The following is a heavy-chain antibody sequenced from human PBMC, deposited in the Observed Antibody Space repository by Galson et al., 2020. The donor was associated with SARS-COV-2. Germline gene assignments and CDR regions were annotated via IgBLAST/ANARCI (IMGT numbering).Heavy chain of an antibody. CDR1: GGSFSGYY. Sequence: ETSETLSLTCAVYGGSFSGYYWSWIRQPPGKGLEWIGEINHSGSTNYNPSLKSRVTISVDTSKNQFSLKLSSVTAADTAVYYCARGRYSSSWYGLKNGMDVWGQGTTVTVSS. CDR3: ARGRYSSSWYGLKNGMDV. J-gene: IGHJ6*02. D-gene: IGHD6-13*01. V-gene: IGHV4-34*01. CDR2: INHSGST.